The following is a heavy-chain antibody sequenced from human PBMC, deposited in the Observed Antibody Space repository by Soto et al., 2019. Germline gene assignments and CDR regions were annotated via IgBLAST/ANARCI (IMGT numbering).Heavy chain of an antibody. D-gene: IGHD3-22*01. J-gene: IGHJ4*02. Sequence: QVKLVQSGTEVKKPGASVKVSCKASGYSFATSGISWVRQAPGQGLEWMGWISAYNGNTNYEQKLQDRVTMTTDTSTSTAYLELWSLRSDDTAVYYCARAGHYYDSSGYADWGQGTLVTVSS. CDR2: ISAYNGNT. V-gene: IGHV1-18*01. CDR3: ARAGHYYDSSGYAD. CDR1: GYSFATSG.